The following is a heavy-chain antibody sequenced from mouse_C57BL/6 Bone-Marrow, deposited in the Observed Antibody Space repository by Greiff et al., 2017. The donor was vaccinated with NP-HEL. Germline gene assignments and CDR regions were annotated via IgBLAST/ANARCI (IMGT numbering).Heavy chain of an antibody. CDR3: TANWCFDY. Sequence: EVQLQQSGAELVRPGASVKLSCTASGFNIKDDYMHWVKQRPEQGLEWIGWIDSENGDTEYASKFQGKATITADTSSNTAYLQLSSLTSEDTAVYYCTANWCFDYWGQGTTLTVSS. J-gene: IGHJ2*01. D-gene: IGHD4-1*01. V-gene: IGHV14-4*01. CDR2: IDSENGDT. CDR1: GFNIKDDY.